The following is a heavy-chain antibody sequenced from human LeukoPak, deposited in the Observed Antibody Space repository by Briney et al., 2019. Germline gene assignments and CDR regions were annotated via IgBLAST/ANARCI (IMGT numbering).Heavy chain of an antibody. V-gene: IGHV5-51*01. D-gene: IGHD5-18*01. CDR2: IYPGGSET. CDR3: ARHRETTMARRAFDY. Sequence: GESLKISCEASGYNFGSYWLGWVRQTPGKGREWMGIIYPGGSETRYSPSFEGQVTISVDKSTAFLQWSSLKASDTGMYYCARHRETTMARRAFDYWGQGTLVTVSS. CDR1: GYNFGSYW. J-gene: IGHJ4*02.